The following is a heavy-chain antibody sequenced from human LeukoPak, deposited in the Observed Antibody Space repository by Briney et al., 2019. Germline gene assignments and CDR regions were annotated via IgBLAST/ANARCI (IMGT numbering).Heavy chain of an antibody. V-gene: IGHV4-59*01. Sequence: SETLSLTCTVSGGSISTYYWNWIRQPPGKGLEWIGYIYYSGTTNYNPSLKSRVSMSVDTSKNQFSLKLTSVTAADTAVYFCARGGYYGSGNDFRFDPWGQGTLVTVSS. D-gene: IGHD3-10*01. CDR1: GGSISTYY. J-gene: IGHJ5*02. CDR2: IYYSGTT. CDR3: ARGGYYGSGNDFRFDP.